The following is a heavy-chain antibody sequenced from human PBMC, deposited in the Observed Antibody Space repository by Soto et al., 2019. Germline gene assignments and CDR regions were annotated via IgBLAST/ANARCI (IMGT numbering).Heavy chain of an antibody. CDR1: GFNFATYS. CDR2: ISDGVDRA. CDR3: ARYTAVADPYYFDY. Sequence: PGGSLRLSCAASGFNFATYSMSWVRQAPGKGLEWVAGISDGVDRAYYGDSVKGRFTISRDTSKNMLYLHMNSLGAEDTAIYYCARYTAVADPYYFDYWGQGTLVTVSS. D-gene: IGHD6-19*01. J-gene: IGHJ4*02. V-gene: IGHV3-23*01.